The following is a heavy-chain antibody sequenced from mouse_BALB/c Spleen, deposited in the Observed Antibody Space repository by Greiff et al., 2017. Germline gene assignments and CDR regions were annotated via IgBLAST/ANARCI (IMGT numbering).Heavy chain of an antibody. V-gene: IGHV1-55*01. CDR3: AREGLDYRYDEDAMDY. CDR1: GYNFTSYW. J-gene: IGHJ4*01. CDR2: IYPGSGST. Sequence: VQLQQPGAELVKPGTSVKLSCKASGYNFTSYWINWVKLRPGQGLEWIGDIYPGSGSTNYNEKFKSKATLTVDTSSSTAYMQLSSLASEDSALYYCAREGLDYRYDEDAMDYWGQGTSVTVSS. D-gene: IGHD2-14*01.